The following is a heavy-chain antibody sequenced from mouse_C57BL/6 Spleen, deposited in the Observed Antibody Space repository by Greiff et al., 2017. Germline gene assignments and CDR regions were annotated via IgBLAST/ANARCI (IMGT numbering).Heavy chain of an antibody. CDR2: ISDGGSYT. Sequence: DVKLVESGGGLVKPGGSLKLSCAASGFTFSSYAMSWVRQTPEKRLEWVATISDGGSYTYYPDTVKGRFTISRDNAKNNLYLQMSHLKSADTAMYYCARGSPTVVATTNWYFDVWGTGTTVTVSS. V-gene: IGHV5-4*03. CDR3: ARGSPTVVATTNWYFDV. D-gene: IGHD1-1*01. J-gene: IGHJ1*03. CDR1: GFTFSSYA.